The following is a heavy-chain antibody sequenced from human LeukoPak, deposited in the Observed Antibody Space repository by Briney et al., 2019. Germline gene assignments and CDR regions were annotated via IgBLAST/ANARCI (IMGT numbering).Heavy chain of an antibody. CDR2: INHSGST. Sequence: SETLSLTCAVYGGSFSGYYWSWIRQPPGKGLEWIGEINHSGSTNYNPSLKSRVTISVDTSKNQFSLKLSSVTAADTAVYYCAGGTVGYGDSSTPFDYWGQGTLVTVSS. D-gene: IGHD4-17*01. V-gene: IGHV4-34*01. J-gene: IGHJ4*02. CDR1: GGSFSGYY. CDR3: AGGTVGYGDSSTPFDY.